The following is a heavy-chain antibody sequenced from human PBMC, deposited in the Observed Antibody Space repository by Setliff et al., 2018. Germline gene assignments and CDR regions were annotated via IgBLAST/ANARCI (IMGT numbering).Heavy chain of an antibody. D-gene: IGHD3-10*01. CDR3: ARDHVYGSQYYYYYYGMDV. Sequence: GGSLRLSCAASGFTFSRYWMSWVRQAPGKGLEWVANIKQDGSEKYYVDSVKGRFTISRDNAKNSLYLQMDSLRAEDTAVYYCARDHVYGSQYYYYYYGMDVWGQGTTVTVSS. V-gene: IGHV3-7*01. J-gene: IGHJ6*02. CDR2: IKQDGSEK. CDR1: GFTFSRYW.